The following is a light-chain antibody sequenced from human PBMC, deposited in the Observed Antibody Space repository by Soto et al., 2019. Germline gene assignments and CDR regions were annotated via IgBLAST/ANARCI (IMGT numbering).Light chain of an antibody. J-gene: IGKJ5*01. V-gene: IGKV3-11*01. Sequence: EIVMTQSPATLSVSPGERATLSCRASQSVSSNLAWYQQKPGQAPRLLIYGASTRATGIPARFSGSGSGTDFTLTISSLEPEDFAVYYCQQRSNWPPIPFGQGTRLEIK. CDR2: GAS. CDR3: QQRSNWPPIP. CDR1: QSVSSN.